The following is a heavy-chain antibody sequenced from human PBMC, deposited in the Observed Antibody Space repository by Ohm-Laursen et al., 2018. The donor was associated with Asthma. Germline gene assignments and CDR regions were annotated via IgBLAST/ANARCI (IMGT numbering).Heavy chain of an antibody. CDR2: IQSSGGA. CDR3: ARGPSAAVTSPLDS. J-gene: IGHJ4*02. CDR1: GGSVSGYD. D-gene: IGHD2-15*01. V-gene: IGHV4-59*02. Sequence: SETLSLTWVVSGGSVSGYDWSWVRQAPGRELEWIAYIQSSGGANYNPSLQSRVTLSLDTSKNQVSLRLSSVTAADTAVYYCARGPSAAVTSPLDSWGQGTLVTVTS.